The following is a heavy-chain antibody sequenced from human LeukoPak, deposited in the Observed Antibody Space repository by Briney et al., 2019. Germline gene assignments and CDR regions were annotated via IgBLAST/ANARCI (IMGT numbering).Heavy chain of an antibody. J-gene: IGHJ6*02. D-gene: IGHD3-22*01. CDR2: ITSTGSTI. Sequence: PGGSLRLSCVASGFTFSDYYITWIRQAPGKGLEWVSYITSTGSTIYYADSVKGRFTISRDNAKNSLYLQMNSLRAEDSAVYFCARGGTYYGSGGYYGGMDVWGQGTTVTVSS. V-gene: IGHV3-11*01. CDR1: GFTFSDYY. CDR3: ARGGTYYGSGGYYGGMDV.